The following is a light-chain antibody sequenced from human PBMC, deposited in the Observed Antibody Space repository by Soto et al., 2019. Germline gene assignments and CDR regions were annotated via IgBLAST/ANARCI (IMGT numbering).Light chain of an antibody. J-gene: IGLJ3*02. CDR1: SSNIGAGYD. CDR3: QSYDSSLRGWV. V-gene: IGLV1-40*01. Sequence: QSVLTQPPSVSGAPGQRVTISGTGSSSNIGAGYDVHWYQQLPGTAPKLLIYGNSNRPSGVPDRFSGSKSGTSASLAITGLQAEDEADYYCQSYDSSLRGWVFGGGTQLTVL. CDR2: GNS.